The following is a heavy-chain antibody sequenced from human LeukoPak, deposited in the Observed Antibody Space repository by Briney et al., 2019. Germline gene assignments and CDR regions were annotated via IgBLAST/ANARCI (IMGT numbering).Heavy chain of an antibody. J-gene: IGHJ6*03. D-gene: IGHD2-21*01. Sequence: ASVKVSCKASGGTFSSYAISWVRQAPGQGLEWMGGIIPIFGTANYAQKFQGRVTITADESTSTAYMELSSLRSEDTAVYYCARDCCQHSNYYYYYYMDVWGKGTTVTISS. CDR2: IIPIFGTA. V-gene: IGHV1-69*13. CDR1: GGTFSSYA. CDR3: ARDCCQHSNYYYYYYMDV.